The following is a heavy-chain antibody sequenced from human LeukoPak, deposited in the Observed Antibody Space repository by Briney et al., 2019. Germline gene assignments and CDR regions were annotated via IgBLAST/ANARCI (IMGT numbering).Heavy chain of an antibody. CDR2: IDLKTGDI. CDR3: RRDSPHQRFDY. Sequence: ASVKVSCKASGYTFIDYWIHWVRHAPGQGLEWMGRIDLKTGDITSAQKFQGRVTMTRDTSISTTYMDLSALGTDDTAVYYSRRDSPHQRFDYWGQGTLVTVSS. J-gene: IGHJ4*02. CDR1: GYTFIDYW. V-gene: IGHV1-2*02.